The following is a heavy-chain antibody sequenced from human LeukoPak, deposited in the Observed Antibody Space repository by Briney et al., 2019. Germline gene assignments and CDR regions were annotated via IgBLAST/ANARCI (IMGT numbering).Heavy chain of an antibody. J-gene: IGHJ4*02. CDR2: ISGSGGST. CDR1: GFTFSSYA. CDR3: AKDSRGFWSGYPTPDY. V-gene: IGHV3-23*01. D-gene: IGHD3-3*01. Sequence: GGSLRLSCAASGFTFSSYATSWVRQAPGKGLEWVSAISGSGGSTYYADSVKGRFTISRDNSKNTLYLQMNSLRAEDTAVYYCAKDSRGFWSGYPTPDYWGQGTLVTVSS.